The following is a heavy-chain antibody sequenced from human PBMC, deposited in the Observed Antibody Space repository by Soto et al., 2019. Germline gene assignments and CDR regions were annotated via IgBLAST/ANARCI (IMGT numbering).Heavy chain of an antibody. CDR1: GYTFTRYT. J-gene: IGHJ5*02. Sequence: ASVKVSCKASGYTFTRYTMNWVRQAPGQRLEWMGWINPDNGSTKSSQKFQDRVIITRDTSASTAYMDLSSLRSEDTAVYYCARGIATGQLDPWGQGTLVTVSS. CDR2: INPDNGST. D-gene: IGHD2-15*01. CDR3: ARGIATGQLDP. V-gene: IGHV1-3*01.